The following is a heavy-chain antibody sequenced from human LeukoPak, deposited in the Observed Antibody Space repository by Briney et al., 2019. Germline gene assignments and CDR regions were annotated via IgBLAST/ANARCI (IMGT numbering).Heavy chain of an antibody. CDR2: INPNSGGT. CDR1: GHTFTRYY. Sequence: ASVKVSCKASGHTFTRYYMYWVRQAPGQGLEWMGWINPNSGGTNYAQKFQGRVTMTRDTSISTAYMELSRLRSDDTAVYYCARDFWSGYYIGSWFDPWGQGTLVTVSS. D-gene: IGHD3-3*01. CDR3: ARDFWSGYYIGSWFDP. J-gene: IGHJ5*02. V-gene: IGHV1-2*02.